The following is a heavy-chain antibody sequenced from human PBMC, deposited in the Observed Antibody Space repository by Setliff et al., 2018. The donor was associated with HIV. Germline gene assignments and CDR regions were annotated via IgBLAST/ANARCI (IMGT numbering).Heavy chain of an antibody. J-gene: IGHJ4*02. CDR1: GFTFSDHY. CDR3: ARSYGPGLDGSFDY. D-gene: IGHD2-21*01. Sequence: LRLSCAASGFTFSDHYMDWVRQAPGKGLEWVGRTRNKVNSYTTEYAASVKGRFTISRDDSKNSLYLQMNSLKTEDTAVYYCARSYGPGLDGSFDYWGLGILVTVSS. CDR2: TRNKVNSYTT. V-gene: IGHV3-72*01.